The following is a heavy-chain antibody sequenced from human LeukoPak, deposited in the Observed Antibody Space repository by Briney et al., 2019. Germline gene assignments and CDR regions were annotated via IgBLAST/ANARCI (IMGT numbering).Heavy chain of an antibody. Sequence: PGRSLRLSCAASGFTFDDYAMHWVRQAPGKGLECVSGISWNSGSIGYADSVKGRFTISRDNAKNSLYLQMNSLRAEDMALYYCAKDIMAKVTTFGFFDIWGQGTMVTVSS. D-gene: IGHD4-17*01. CDR1: GFTFDDYA. V-gene: IGHV3-9*03. J-gene: IGHJ3*02. CDR2: ISWNSGSI. CDR3: AKDIMAKVTTFGFFDI.